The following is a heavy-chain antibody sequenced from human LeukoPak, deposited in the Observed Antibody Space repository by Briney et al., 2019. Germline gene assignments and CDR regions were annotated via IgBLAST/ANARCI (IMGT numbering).Heavy chain of an antibody. CDR3: TRDSSGSNFDY. Sequence: GGSLRLSCTASGFTFGDYAMSWFRQAPGKGLEWVGFIRSKAYGGTTEYAASVKGRFTISRDDSKSIAYLQMNSLKTEDTAVYYCTRDSSGSNFDYWGQGTLVTVSS. J-gene: IGHJ4*02. CDR1: GFTFGDYA. CDR2: IRSKAYGGTT. V-gene: IGHV3-49*03. D-gene: IGHD6-19*01.